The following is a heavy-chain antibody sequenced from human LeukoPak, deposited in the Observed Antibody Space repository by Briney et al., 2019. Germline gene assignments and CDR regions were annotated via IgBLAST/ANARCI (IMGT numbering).Heavy chain of an antibody. Sequence: PGGSLRLSCAASGFTFSSYAMSWVRQAPGKGLEWVSGISGSGGSTYYADSVEGRFTISRDNSKNTLFLQMNSLRAEDAAVYYCSKAEPSYYDFWSGLSYYYYYMDVWGKGTTVTVSS. CDR1: GFTFSSYA. CDR2: ISGSGGST. V-gene: IGHV3-23*01. J-gene: IGHJ6*03. CDR3: SKAEPSYYDFWSGLSYYYYYMDV. D-gene: IGHD3-3*01.